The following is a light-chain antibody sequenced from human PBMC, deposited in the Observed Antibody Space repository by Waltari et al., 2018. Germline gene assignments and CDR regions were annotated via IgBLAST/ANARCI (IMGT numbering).Light chain of an antibody. Sequence: QSALTQPPSASGSPGQSVTIPCPGTSSDIGVYNYVSWYQQHPGKAPKLMIYKVNKRPSGVPDRFSGSKSGNTASLTVSGLQAEDEADYYCSSYAGSNNYVVFGGGTKLTVL. CDR2: KVN. CDR3: SSYAGSNNYVV. J-gene: IGLJ2*01. V-gene: IGLV2-8*01. CDR1: SSDIGVYNY.